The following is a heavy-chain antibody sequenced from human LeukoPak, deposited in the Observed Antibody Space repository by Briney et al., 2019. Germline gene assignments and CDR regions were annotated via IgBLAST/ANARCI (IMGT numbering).Heavy chain of an antibody. CDR1: GGSVSSGSYY. CDR2: IYYSGST. D-gene: IGHD2-8*01. J-gene: IGHJ4*02. V-gene: IGHV4-61*01. Sequence: SETLSLTCTVSGGSVSSGSYYWSWIRQLPGKGLEWIGYIYYSGSTNYNPSLKSRVTISVDTSKNQFSLKLSSVTAADTAVYYCARDRVGVPVWGQGTLVTVSS. CDR3: ARDRVGVPV.